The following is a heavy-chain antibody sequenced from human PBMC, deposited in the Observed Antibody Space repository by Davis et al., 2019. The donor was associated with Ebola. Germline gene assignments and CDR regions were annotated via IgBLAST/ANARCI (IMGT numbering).Heavy chain of an antibody. J-gene: IGHJ4*02. CDR1: GYTFSSYG. Sequence: ASVKVSCKASGYTFSSYGISWVRQAPGQGLEWMGWISAYNGNTNYAQKLQVWFTMTTDTSTSTAYMDLRSLRTDDTAVYYCARERSLLIATTLGYWGQGTLVTVSS. CDR3: ARERSLLIATTLGY. CDR2: ISAYNGNT. D-gene: IGHD2-21*01. V-gene: IGHV1-18*04.